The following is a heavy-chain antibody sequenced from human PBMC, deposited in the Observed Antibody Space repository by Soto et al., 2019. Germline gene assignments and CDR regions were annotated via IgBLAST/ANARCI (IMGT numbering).Heavy chain of an antibody. J-gene: IGHJ4*02. D-gene: IGHD3-22*01. V-gene: IGHV1-69*13. CDR3: ARVAGRYYYDSSGYPDY. Sequence: SVKVSCKASGGTFSSYAISWVRRAPGQGLEWMGGIILIFGTANCAQKFQGRATITADESTSTAYMELSSLRSEDTAVYYCARVAGRYYYDSSGYPDYWGQGTLVTVSS. CDR2: IILIFGTA. CDR1: GGTFSSYA.